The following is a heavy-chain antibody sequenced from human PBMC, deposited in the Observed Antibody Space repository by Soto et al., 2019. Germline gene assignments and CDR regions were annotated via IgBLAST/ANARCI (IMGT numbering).Heavy chain of an antibody. J-gene: IGHJ6*02. CDR3: ARGDYIHYYYGMDV. V-gene: IGHV4-59*01. CDR2: IYYSGST. Sequence: QVQLQESGPGLVKPSETLSLTCTVSGGSISSYYWSWIRQPPGKGLEWIGYIYYSGSTNYNPCLKSRVTISVDTSKNQVSLKLSSVTAADTAVYYCARGDYIHYYYGMDVWGQGTTVTVSS. CDR1: GGSISSYY. D-gene: IGHD4-4*01.